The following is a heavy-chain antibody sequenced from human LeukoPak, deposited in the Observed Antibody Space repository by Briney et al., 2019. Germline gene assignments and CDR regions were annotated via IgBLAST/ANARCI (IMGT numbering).Heavy chain of an antibody. D-gene: IGHD3-10*01. CDR2: FYTSGSI. J-gene: IGHJ4*02. CDR1: GGSISSGSYY. Sequence: PSETLSLTCTVSGGSISSGSYYWSWIRQPAGKGLEWIGRFYTSGSITYNPSLKSRVTISVDTSRNQFSLKLNSVTAADTAVYYCAREPSTGSGSDYWGQGTLVTVSS. V-gene: IGHV4-61*02. CDR3: AREPSTGSGSDY.